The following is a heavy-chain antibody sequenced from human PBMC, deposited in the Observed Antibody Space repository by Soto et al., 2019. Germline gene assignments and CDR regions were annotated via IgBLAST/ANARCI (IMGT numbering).Heavy chain of an antibody. Sequence: ASVKVSCKASGGTFGNSAISWVRQAPGQGLEWMGGIIPSFATGNSAPEFQGRLTITADKSTSTAFMELSSLKSEDTAVFYCARGYCSGGNCYSGMDVWGQGTMVTVS. J-gene: IGHJ6*02. CDR1: GGTFGNSA. CDR2: IIPSFATG. CDR3: ARGYCSGGNCYSGMDV. V-gene: IGHV1-69*06. D-gene: IGHD2-15*01.